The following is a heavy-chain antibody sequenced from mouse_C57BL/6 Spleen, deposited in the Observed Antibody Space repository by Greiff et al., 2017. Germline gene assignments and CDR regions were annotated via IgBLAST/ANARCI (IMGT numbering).Heavy chain of an antibody. D-gene: IGHD1-3*01. V-gene: IGHV1-52*01. Sequence: VQLQQPGAELVRPGSSVKLSCKASGYTFTSYWMHWVKQRPIQGLEWIGNIDPSDSETHYNQKFKDKATLTVDKSSSTAYMQLSSLTSEDSAVDDCARYNQRGYFDVWGTGTTVTVSS. CDR2: IDPSDSET. CDR1: GYTFTSYW. CDR3: ARYNQRGYFDV. J-gene: IGHJ1*03.